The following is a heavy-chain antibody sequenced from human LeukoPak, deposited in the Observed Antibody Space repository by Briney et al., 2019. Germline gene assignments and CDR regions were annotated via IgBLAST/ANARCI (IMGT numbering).Heavy chain of an antibody. CDR3: ARDSGYDLPVLDYYGMDV. Sequence: ASVRVSCKASGYTFTSYYMHWVRQAPGQGLERRGLINPSGGSTSYAQKFQGRVTMTRDTSTSTVYMELSSLRSEDTAVYYCARDSGYDLPVLDYYGMDVWGQGTTVTVSS. J-gene: IGHJ6*02. V-gene: IGHV1-46*01. CDR1: GYTFTSYY. D-gene: IGHD5-12*01. CDR2: INPSGGST.